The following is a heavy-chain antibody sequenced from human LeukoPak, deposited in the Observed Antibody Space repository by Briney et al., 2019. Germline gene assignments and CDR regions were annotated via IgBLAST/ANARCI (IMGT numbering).Heavy chain of an antibody. Sequence: GGSLRLSRAASGFTFSSYAMHWVRQAPGKGLEWVAVISYDGSNKYYADSVKGRFTISRDNSKNTLYLQMNSLRAEDTAVYYCARDRRDSYGWYYFDYWGQGTLVTVSS. D-gene: IGHD5-18*01. CDR2: ISYDGSNK. CDR1: GFTFSSYA. V-gene: IGHV3-30-3*01. J-gene: IGHJ4*02. CDR3: ARDRRDSYGWYYFDY.